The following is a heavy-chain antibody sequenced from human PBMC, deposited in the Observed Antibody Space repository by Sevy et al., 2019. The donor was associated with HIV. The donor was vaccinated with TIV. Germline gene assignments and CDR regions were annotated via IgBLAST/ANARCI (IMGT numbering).Heavy chain of an antibody. Sequence: GGSLRLSCAASGFILRNYVMHWVRQAPGKGLEWVAAVSFDGSDKFYADSVKGGFTISRDNSKNRLYLQTNSLRAEDTAVYYCARDQAGPSDDYYYYYGMDLWGQGTTVTVSS. J-gene: IGHJ6*02. V-gene: IGHV3-30-3*01. CDR3: ARDQAGPSDDYYYYYGMDL. CDR2: VSFDGSDK. D-gene: IGHD3-10*01. CDR1: GFILRNYV.